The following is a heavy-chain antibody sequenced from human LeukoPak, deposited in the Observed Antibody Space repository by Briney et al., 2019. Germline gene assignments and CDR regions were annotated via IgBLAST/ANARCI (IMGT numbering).Heavy chain of an antibody. CDR3: ARGNVVLPATYNWFDP. Sequence: GASVKVSCKASGYTFTGYYMHWVRQAPGQGLEWMGGIIPILGTADYAQKFQGRLTITTDESTTTAYMELSSLRSEDTAVFYCARGNVVLPATYNWFDPWGQGTLVTVSS. CDR2: IIPILGTA. V-gene: IGHV1-69*16. D-gene: IGHD2-2*01. CDR1: GYTFTGYY. J-gene: IGHJ5*02.